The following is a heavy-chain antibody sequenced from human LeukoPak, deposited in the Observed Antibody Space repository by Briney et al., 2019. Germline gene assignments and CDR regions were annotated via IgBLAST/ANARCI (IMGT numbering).Heavy chain of an antibody. Sequence: SETLSLTCSVSGDSISGYYWSWIRQPPGKGLEWMGYIYYSGSTDYNPSLKCRITIPVDTSKNQLSLKLSSVTAADTAVYYCARDTTTMIAEYWGQGTLVTVSS. V-gene: IGHV4-59*12. CDR3: ARDTTTMIAEY. CDR2: IYYSGST. CDR1: GDSISGYY. D-gene: IGHD3-22*01. J-gene: IGHJ4*02.